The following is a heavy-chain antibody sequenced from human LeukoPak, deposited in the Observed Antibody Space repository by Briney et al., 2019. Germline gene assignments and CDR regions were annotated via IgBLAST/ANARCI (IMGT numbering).Heavy chain of an antibody. D-gene: IGHD2-15*01. Sequence: SETLSLTCAVYGGSSSGYYWSWIRQPPGKGLEWIGEINHSGSTNYNPSLKSRVTISVDTSKNQFSLKLSSVTAADTAVYYCATTSCSGGSCYRGELNWFDPWGQGTLVTVSS. J-gene: IGHJ5*02. V-gene: IGHV4-34*01. CDR2: INHSGST. CDR3: ATTSCSGGSCYRGELNWFDP. CDR1: GGSSSGYY.